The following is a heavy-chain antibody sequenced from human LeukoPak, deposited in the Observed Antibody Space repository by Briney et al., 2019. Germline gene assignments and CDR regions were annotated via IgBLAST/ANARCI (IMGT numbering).Heavy chain of an antibody. D-gene: IGHD3-10*01. J-gene: IGHJ4*02. CDR3: AGDRFGELSNYFDY. V-gene: IGHV3-30*04. CDR2: ISYDGSNK. CDR1: GFTFSSYA. Sequence: GGSLRLSCAASGFTFSSYAMHWVRQAPGKGLEWVAVISYDGSNKYYADSVKGRFTISRDNSKNTLYLQMNSLRAEDTAVYYCAGDRFGELSNYFDYWGQGTLVTVSS.